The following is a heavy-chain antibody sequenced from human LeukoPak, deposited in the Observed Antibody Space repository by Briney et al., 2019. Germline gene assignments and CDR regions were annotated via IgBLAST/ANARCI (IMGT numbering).Heavy chain of an antibody. CDR3: ARVQGSSSCPTY. V-gene: IGHV3-74*01. J-gene: IGHJ4*02. Sequence: GGSLRLSCAASGFTFSSDWMHWVRQAPGKGLVWVSRINSDGSSTSYADSVKGRFTISRDNAKNTLYLQMNSLRAEDTAVYYCARVQGSSSCPTYWGQGTLVTVSS. D-gene: IGHD6-13*01. CDR2: INSDGSST. CDR1: GFTFSSDW.